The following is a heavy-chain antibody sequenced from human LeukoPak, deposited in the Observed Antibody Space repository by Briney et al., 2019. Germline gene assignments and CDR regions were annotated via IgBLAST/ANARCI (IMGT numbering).Heavy chain of an antibody. CDR2: ISYDGSNK. J-gene: IGHJ4*02. CDR1: GFTFSSYG. Sequence: GGSLRLSCAASGFTFSSYGMHWVRQAPGKGLEWVAVISYDGSNKYYADSVKGRFTISRDNAKNSLYLQMNSLRAEDTAVYYCARDGIAAAGTVVYWGQGTLVTVSS. D-gene: IGHD6-13*01. CDR3: ARDGIAAAGTVVY. V-gene: IGHV3-30*03.